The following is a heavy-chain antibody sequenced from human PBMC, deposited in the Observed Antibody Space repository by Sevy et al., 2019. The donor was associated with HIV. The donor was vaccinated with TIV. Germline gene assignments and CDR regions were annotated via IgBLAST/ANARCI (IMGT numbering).Heavy chain of an antibody. CDR3: ARDSPGYGGYSY. CDR2: IKEDGSAK. CDR1: RFTFKTYW. J-gene: IGHJ4*01. Sequence: GGSLRLSCAASRFTFKTYWMSWVRQAPGKGLEWVGNIKEDGSAKYYADSVRGRFTISRDNAKNSLYLQMSSVRAEDTAVYYCARDSPGYGGYSYWGQGTLVTVSS. D-gene: IGHD1-26*01. V-gene: IGHV3-7*01.